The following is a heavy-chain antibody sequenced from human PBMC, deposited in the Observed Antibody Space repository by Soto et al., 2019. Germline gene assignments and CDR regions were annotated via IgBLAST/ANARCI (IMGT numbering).Heavy chain of an antibody. D-gene: IGHD3-22*01. J-gene: IGHJ6*02. Sequence: GGSLSLSCAASGFTFSSYAMSWVRQAPGKGLEWVSAISGSGGSTYYADSVKGRFTISRDNSKDTLYLQMNSLRAEDTAVYYCAKNSDSSGLYYYGMDVWGQGTTVTVSS. CDR1: GFTFSSYA. CDR2: ISGSGGST. V-gene: IGHV3-23*01. CDR3: AKNSDSSGLYYYGMDV.